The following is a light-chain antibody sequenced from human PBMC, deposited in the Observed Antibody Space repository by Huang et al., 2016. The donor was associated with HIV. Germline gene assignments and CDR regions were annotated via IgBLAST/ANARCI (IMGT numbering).Light chain of an antibody. CDR2: GAS. CDR3: QQYNPWPPWT. V-gene: IGKV3-15*01. Sequence: EIVMTQSPATLFGSPGERATLSCRASQSVDSNLAWYQQKVGQPPRLLVYGASTRATGIPTRFGGSGSGTEFNLTISSLQSEDFAVFYCQQYNPWPPWTFGQGTRVEIK. CDR1: QSVDSN. J-gene: IGKJ1*01.